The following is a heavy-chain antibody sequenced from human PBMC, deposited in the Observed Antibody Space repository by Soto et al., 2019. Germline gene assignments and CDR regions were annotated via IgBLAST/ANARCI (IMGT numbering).Heavy chain of an antibody. CDR2: IIPILGIA. D-gene: IGHD2-15*01. V-gene: IGHV1-69*08. CDR3: ARDIDLWGVAY. J-gene: IGHJ4*02. Sequence: QVQLVQSGAEVKKPGSSVKVSCKASGGTFSSYTISWVRQAPGQGLEWMGRIIPILGIANYAQKFQGRVTLPADKSTSTAYMELSSLRSEDTAVYYCARDIDLWGVAYWGQGTLVTVSS. CDR1: GGTFSSYT.